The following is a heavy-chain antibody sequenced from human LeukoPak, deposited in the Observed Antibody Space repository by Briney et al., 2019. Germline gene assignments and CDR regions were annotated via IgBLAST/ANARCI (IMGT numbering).Heavy chain of an antibody. CDR3: ARGSYISDY. J-gene: IGHJ4*02. V-gene: IGHV4-59*01. D-gene: IGHD3-10*01. CDR1: DGSISSYY. Sequence: PSETLSLTCTVSDGSISSYYWSWIRQPPGKALEWIGYIYYSGSTNYNPSLKSRVTISVDTSKNQFSLKLSSVTAADTAVYYCARGSYISDYWGQGTLVTVSS. CDR2: IYYSGST.